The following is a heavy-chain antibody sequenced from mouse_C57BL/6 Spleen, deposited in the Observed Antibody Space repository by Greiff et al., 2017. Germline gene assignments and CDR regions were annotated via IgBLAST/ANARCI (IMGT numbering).Heavy chain of an antibody. CDR3: ARSEDCGRAWFAY. J-gene: IGHJ3*01. V-gene: IGHV1-64*01. CDR2: IHPKSGST. CDR1: GYTFTSSW. D-gene: IGHD6-1*01. Sequence: VQLQQPGAELVKPGASVKLSCKASGYTFTSSWMHWVKQRPGQGLEWIGMIHPKSGSTNYNEKFKSKATLTVDKSSSTAYMQLSSLTSEDSAVYYCARSEDCGRAWFAYWGQGTLVTVSA.